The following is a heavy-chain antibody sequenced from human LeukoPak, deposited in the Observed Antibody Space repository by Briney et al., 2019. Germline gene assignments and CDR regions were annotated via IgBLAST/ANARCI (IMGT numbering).Heavy chain of an antibody. V-gene: IGHV5-51*01. CDR1: GYNFPNYY. CDR3: TRPSRSYAFDI. CDR2: IFPADSDT. J-gene: IGHJ3*02. Sequence: GESLKISCKGSGYNFPNYYIGWVRQMPGKGLEWMGVIFPADSDTTYSPSFQGHVTISADKSINPACLEWSSLKASDTAMYFCTRPSRSYAFDIWGQGTMATVSS.